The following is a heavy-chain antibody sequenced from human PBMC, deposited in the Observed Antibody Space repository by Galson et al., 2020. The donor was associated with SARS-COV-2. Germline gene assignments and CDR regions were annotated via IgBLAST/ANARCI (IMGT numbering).Heavy chain of an antibody. CDR1: GYTFTTYG. D-gene: IGHD3-9*01. Sequence: ASVKVSCKASGYTFTTYGISWVRQAPGQGLEWMGWLSSYNGNTNYAQQFQGRVTMTTDTSTSTAYMELRSLRSDDTAVYYCARRGTYPSFDDYWCQGTLGAVSS. V-gene: IGHV1-18*01. J-gene: IGHJ4*02. CDR2: LSSYNGNT. CDR3: ARRGTYPSFDDY.